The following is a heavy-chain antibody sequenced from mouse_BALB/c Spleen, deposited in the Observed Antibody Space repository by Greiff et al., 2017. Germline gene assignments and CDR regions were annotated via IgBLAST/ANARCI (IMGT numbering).Heavy chain of an antibody. CDR3: ARDDYRYDVWYFDV. CDR1: GFSLTSYG. Sequence: QVQLKESGPGLVAPSQSLSITCTVSGFSLTSYGVHWVRQPPGKGLEWLGVIWAGGSTNYNSALMSRLSISKDNSKSQVFLKMNSLQTDDTAMYYCARDDYRYDVWYFDVWGAGTTVTVSS. V-gene: IGHV2-9*02. CDR2: IWAGGST. J-gene: IGHJ1*01. D-gene: IGHD2-14*01.